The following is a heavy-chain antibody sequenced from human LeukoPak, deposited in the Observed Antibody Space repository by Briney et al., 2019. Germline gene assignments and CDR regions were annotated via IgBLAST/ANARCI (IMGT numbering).Heavy chain of an antibody. Sequence: PSETLSLTCTVSGDSISSGYYWGWIRQPPGKGLEWIGNIYHSGSTYYNPSLKSRVTISLDTSKNQFSLKLSSVTAADTAIYYCARKDPGYSGYSDFDYWGQGTLVAVSS. CDR3: ARKDPGYSGYSDFDY. D-gene: IGHD5-12*01. CDR2: IYHSGST. V-gene: IGHV4-38-2*02. J-gene: IGHJ4*02. CDR1: GDSISSGYY.